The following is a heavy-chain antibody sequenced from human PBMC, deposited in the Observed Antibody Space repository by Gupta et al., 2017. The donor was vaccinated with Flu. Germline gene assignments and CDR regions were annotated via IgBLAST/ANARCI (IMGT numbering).Heavy chain of an antibody. D-gene: IGHD1-20*01. Sequence: EVRLVESGGGLIQPGGSLRLSCAASGFTLSPYWVHWLRQAPGKGLEWVSRTNPEETTISYADFVKGRFTIARDNAKNTVFLQMNSLRAEDTAVYYCARDLTGARDYWGPGTLVTVSS. V-gene: IGHV3-74*01. CDR2: TNPEETTI. CDR3: ARDLTGARDY. CDR1: GFTLSPYW. J-gene: IGHJ4*02.